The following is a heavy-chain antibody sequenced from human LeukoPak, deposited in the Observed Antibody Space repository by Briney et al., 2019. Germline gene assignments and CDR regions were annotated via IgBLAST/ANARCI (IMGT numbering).Heavy chain of an antibody. D-gene: IGHD1-26*01. CDR3: ARHRSGSYWRAFDI. J-gene: IGHJ3*02. CDR1: GGSISGYY. Sequence: SETLSLTCTVSGGSISGYYWSWIRQPPGKGLEWIGYIYYSGSTNYNPSLKSRVTISVDTSKNQFSLRLSSVTAADTAVYYCARHRSGSYWRAFDIWGQGTMVTVSS. CDR2: IYYSGST. V-gene: IGHV4-59*08.